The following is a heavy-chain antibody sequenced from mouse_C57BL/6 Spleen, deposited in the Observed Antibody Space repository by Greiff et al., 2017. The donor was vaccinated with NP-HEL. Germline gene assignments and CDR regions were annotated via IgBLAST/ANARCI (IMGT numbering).Heavy chain of an antibody. CDR3: ARTRYAMDY. Sequence: DVKLVESGGGLVQPGGSLSLSCAASGFTFTDYYMSWVRQPPGKALEWLGFIRNKANGYTTEYSASVKGRFTISRDNSQSILYRQMNALRAEDSATYYCARTRYAMDYWGHGTSVTVSS. CDR2: IRNKANGYTT. CDR1: GFTFTDYY. V-gene: IGHV7-3*01. J-gene: IGHJ4*01.